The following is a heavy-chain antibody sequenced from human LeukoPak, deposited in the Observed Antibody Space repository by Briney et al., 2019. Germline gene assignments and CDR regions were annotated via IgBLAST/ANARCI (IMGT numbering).Heavy chain of an antibody. Sequence: GGSLRLSCGGSGFTFSGYGMHWVRQAPGKGLNWVALIWYDGSTKYYADSVKGRFTISRDNSKNMFYLQMNSLRAEDTAVYYCARDRSDSPDGFDVWGQGTMVIVSS. J-gene: IGHJ3*01. D-gene: IGHD5-12*01. CDR1: GFTFSGYG. CDR3: ARDRSDSPDGFDV. V-gene: IGHV3-33*01. CDR2: IWYDGSTK.